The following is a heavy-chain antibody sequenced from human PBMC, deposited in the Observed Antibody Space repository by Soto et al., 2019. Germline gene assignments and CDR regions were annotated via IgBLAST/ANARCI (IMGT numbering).Heavy chain of an antibody. CDR1: GFTFSSYG. Sequence: QVQLVESGGGVVQPGRSLRLSCAASGFTFSSYGMHWVRQAPGKGLEWVAVIWYDGSNKYYADYVKGRFTISRDNSKNALYLQMNSLRAENTAVYYCARGGPDYFGYYYFDYWGQGTLVIVSS. CDR2: IWYDGSNK. CDR3: ARGGPDYFGYYYFDY. V-gene: IGHV3-33*01. J-gene: IGHJ4*02. D-gene: IGHD2-2*03.